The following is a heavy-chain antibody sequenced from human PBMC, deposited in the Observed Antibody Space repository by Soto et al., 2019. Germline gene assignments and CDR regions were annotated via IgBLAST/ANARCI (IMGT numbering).Heavy chain of an antibody. CDR2: IFYTGTA. CDR3: ARRLDDTPETFFNWFDP. CDR1: GGSINTGGYY. V-gene: IGHV4-31*03. D-gene: IGHD2-15*01. Sequence: QVQLQESGPGLVKPSQTLSLTCTVSGGSINTGGYYWGWIRHLPGEGLEWIGHIFYTGTAYYNPSLRSRVTVSTDTSANQFSLHMYSVTAADTAMYYCARRLDDTPETFFNWFDPWGQGILVTVSS. J-gene: IGHJ5*02.